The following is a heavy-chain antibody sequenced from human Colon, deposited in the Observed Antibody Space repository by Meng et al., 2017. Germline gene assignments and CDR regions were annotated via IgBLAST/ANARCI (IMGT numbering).Heavy chain of an antibody. D-gene: IGHD3-3*01. CDR1: GYTFSNYA. Sequence: QVQLVQAGAEVKKPGASVKVSCEDSGYTFSNYAIHWVRQAPGQRLEWMGWINTANGNAVYSETFQGRLTITRDASASTVNMELSSLGSEDTAVYYCATDFSPRGDYWGQGTLVTVSS. V-gene: IGHV1-3*04. CDR3: ATDFSPRGDY. CDR2: INTANGNA. J-gene: IGHJ4*02.